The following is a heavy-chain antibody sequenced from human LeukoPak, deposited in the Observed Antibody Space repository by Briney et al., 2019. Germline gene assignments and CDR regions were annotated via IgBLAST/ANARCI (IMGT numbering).Heavy chain of an antibody. CDR3: AELGITMIGGV. J-gene: IGHJ6*04. Sequence: GGSLRLSCAASGFTFSTFAMIWDRQPPGKGLEWVSYISSSGSTTYYADSVKGRFTISRDNAKNSLYLQMNSLRAEDTAVYYCAELGITMIGGVWGKGTTVTISS. CDR2: ISSSGSTT. CDR1: GFTFSTFA. V-gene: IGHV3-48*03. D-gene: IGHD3-10*02.